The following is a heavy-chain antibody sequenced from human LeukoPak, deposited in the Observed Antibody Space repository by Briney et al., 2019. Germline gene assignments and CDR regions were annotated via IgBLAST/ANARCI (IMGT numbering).Heavy chain of an antibody. D-gene: IGHD2-2*01. V-gene: IGHV1-46*03. CDR1: GYTFTNYY. CDR2: INPSGGST. J-gene: IGHJ4*02. Sequence: ASVKVSCKASGYTFTNYYMHWVRQAPGQGLEWMGIINPSGGSTSYAQKFQGRVTMTRDTSTSTVYMELSSLRSEDTAVYYCARDDRLTDIVVVPAPTSLDYWGQGTLVTVSS. CDR3: ARDDRLTDIVVVPAPTSLDY.